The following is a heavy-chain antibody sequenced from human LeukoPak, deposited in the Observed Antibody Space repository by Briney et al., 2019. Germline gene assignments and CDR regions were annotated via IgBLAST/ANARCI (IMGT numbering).Heavy chain of an antibody. D-gene: IGHD3-22*01. Sequence: ASVKVSCKASGYTFTNYGISWVRQAPGQGLEWMGWISAYNGNTNYAQKLQGRVTITTDTSTSTAYMELRSLRSDDTAVYYCARDRGITKIVVGLFDYWGQGTLVTVSS. V-gene: IGHV1-18*01. CDR2: ISAYNGNT. CDR3: ARDRGITKIVVGLFDY. CDR1: GYTFTNYG. J-gene: IGHJ4*02.